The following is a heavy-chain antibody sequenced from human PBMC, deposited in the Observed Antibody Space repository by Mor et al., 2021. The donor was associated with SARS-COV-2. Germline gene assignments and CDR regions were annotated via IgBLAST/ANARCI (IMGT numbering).Heavy chain of an antibody. CDR3: AKHSTAKYYFDY. Sequence: ISYDGSYKYYADSVKGRFTISRDNSKNTLYLQMNSLRAEDTAVYYCAKHSTAKYYFDYWGQG. CDR2: ISYDGSYK. J-gene: IGHJ4*02. D-gene: IGHD1-1*01. V-gene: IGHV3-30*18.